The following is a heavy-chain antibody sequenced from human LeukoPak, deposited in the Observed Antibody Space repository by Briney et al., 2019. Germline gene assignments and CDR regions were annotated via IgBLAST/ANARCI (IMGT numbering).Heavy chain of an antibody. CDR3: AKDLSSGSRRAY. V-gene: IGHV3-21*01. D-gene: IGHD6-19*01. CDR1: GFTFSNYN. Sequence: GGSLRLSCAASGFTFSNYNMNWVRQAPGKGLEWVSSISSSSRSYIYYADSVKGRFTISRDNSKNTLYLQMNSLRAEDTGVYYCAKDLSSGSRRAYWGQGTLVTVSS. CDR2: ISSSSRSYI. J-gene: IGHJ4*02.